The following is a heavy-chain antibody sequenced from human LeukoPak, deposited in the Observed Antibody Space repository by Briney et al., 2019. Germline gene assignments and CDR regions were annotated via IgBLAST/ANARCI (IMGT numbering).Heavy chain of an antibody. J-gene: IGHJ4*02. Sequence: EASVKVSCKASGYTFTGYYMHWVRQAPGQGLEWMGWINPNSGGTNYAQKFQGRVTMTRDTSISTAYMELSRLRSDDTAVYYCARDNSLGAGLGAPNFDYWGQGTLVTVSS. D-gene: IGHD1-1*01. CDR1: GYTFTGYY. CDR3: ARDNSLGAGLGAPNFDY. CDR2: INPNSGGT. V-gene: IGHV1-2*02.